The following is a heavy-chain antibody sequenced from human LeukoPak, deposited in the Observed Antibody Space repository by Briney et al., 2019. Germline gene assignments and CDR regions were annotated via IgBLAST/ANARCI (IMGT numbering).Heavy chain of an antibody. CDR3: APTIVGATPCFDY. CDR1: GYTFTDYY. Sequence: ASVKISCKVSGYTFTDYYMHWVQQAPGKGLEWMGLVDPEDGETIYAEKFQGRVTITADTSTDTAYMELSSLRSEDTAVYYCAPTIVGATPCFDYWGQGTLATVSS. CDR2: VDPEDGET. V-gene: IGHV1-69-2*01. J-gene: IGHJ4*02. D-gene: IGHD1-26*01.